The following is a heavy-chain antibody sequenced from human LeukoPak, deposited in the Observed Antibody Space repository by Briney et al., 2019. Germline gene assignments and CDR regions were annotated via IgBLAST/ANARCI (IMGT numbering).Heavy chain of an antibody. CDR2: IQYDGSYN. D-gene: IGHD1-26*01. J-gene: IGHJ4*02. Sequence: PGGSLRLSCEASAFSFSTYGMHWVRQAPGKGLGWVAFIQYDGSYNMYADSVKGRFTISRDNSNNMLYLQMNSLRTEDTAVYFCAKDSRVGARSFDYWGQGTLVTVSS. V-gene: IGHV3-30*02. CDR3: AKDSRVGARSFDY. CDR1: AFSFSTYG.